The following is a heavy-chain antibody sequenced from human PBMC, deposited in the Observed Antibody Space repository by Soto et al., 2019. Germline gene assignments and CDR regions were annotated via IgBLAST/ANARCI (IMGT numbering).Heavy chain of an antibody. CDR2: ISAYNGHI. CDR3: GRGAVGGFYYYYGMDV. Sequence: QVQLVQSGAEVKEPGASVKVSCKASGYTFSSYGITWVRQAPGQGLEKMGWISAYNGHINYTQKVQGRVTMTTDTSTTTDYMELRSLRSGDTAVYYCGRGAVGGFYYYYGMDVCGQGTTVTVSS. D-gene: IGHD6-19*01. V-gene: IGHV1-18*01. CDR1: GYTFSSYG. J-gene: IGHJ6*02.